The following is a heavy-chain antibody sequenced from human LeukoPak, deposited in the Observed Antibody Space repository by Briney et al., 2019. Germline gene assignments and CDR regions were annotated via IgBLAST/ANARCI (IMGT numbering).Heavy chain of an antibody. CDR1: GYTFTSYA. J-gene: IGHJ6*02. Sequence: ASVKVSCKASGYTFTSYAMHWVRQAPGQRLEWMGWINAGNGNTKYSQKFQGRVTITRDASASTAYMELSSLRSEDTAVYYCAEGPSSSRGYYYYGMDVWGQGTTVAVSS. D-gene: IGHD6-6*01. V-gene: IGHV1-3*01. CDR3: AEGPSSSRGYYYYGMDV. CDR2: INAGNGNT.